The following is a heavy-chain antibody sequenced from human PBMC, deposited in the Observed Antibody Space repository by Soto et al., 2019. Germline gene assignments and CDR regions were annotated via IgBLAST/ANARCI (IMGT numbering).Heavy chain of an antibody. CDR2: IYYSGST. CDR1: GGSISSGGYY. Sequence: QVQLQESGPGLVKPSQTLSLTCTVSGGSISSGGYYWSWIRQHPGKGLEWIGYIYYSGSTYYNPSLKSRVTKTVDTSKNQFALKPSSVTAADTAGYYCARDQQVRGVRLGDRYAFDIWGQGTMVTVSS. D-gene: IGHD3-10*01. V-gene: IGHV4-31*03. CDR3: ARDQQVRGVRLGDRYAFDI. J-gene: IGHJ3*02.